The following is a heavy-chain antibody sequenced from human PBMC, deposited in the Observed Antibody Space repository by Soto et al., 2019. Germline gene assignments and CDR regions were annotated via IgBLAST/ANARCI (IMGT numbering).Heavy chain of an antibody. CDR3: ARSVYRLLYARNVFDV. D-gene: IGHD2-2*02. J-gene: IGHJ3*01. V-gene: IGHV2-5*02. Sequence: QITLKDSGPPLGKPTQPLTLTCTSSGFSLTTSGVSVAWIRQPPGKALEWLALIYWDDDKRYSQSRKPRLTITKHTSNNQVVLTMINMDPVDTAAYYFARSVYRLLYARNVFDVWGQGTMVTVSS. CDR1: GFSLTTSGVS. CDR2: IYWDDDK.